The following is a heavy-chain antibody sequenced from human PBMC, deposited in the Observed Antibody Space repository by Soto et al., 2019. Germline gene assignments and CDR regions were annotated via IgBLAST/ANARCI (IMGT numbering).Heavy chain of an antibody. D-gene: IGHD5-18*01. V-gene: IGHV3-30-3*01. CDR2: ISYDGSNK. CDR1: GFTFNNYA. Sequence: QVQLVEPGGGVVQPGRSLRLSCAASGFTFNNYAMHWVRQAPGKGLEWVALISYDGSNKYYADSVKGRFTISRDNSKNTLYLQMNSLRAEDTAVYYCARDPLWGTAMVLWYFDLWGRGTLVTVSS. CDR3: ARDPLWGTAMVLWYFDL. J-gene: IGHJ2*01.